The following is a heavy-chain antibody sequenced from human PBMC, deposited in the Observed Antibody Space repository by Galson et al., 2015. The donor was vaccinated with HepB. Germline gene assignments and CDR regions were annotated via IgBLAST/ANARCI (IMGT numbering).Heavy chain of an antibody. CDR2: IIPIFGTA. V-gene: IGHV1-69*13. J-gene: IGHJ3*02. Sequence: SVKVSCKASGGTFSSYAISWVRQAPGQGLEWMGGIIPIFGTANYAQKFQGRVTITADESTSTAYMELSSLRSEDTAVYYCARDFNSGQASGPGIGQGDAFDIWGQGTMVTVSS. CDR3: ARDFNSGQASGPGIGQGDAFDI. D-gene: IGHD3/OR15-3a*01. CDR1: GGTFSSYA.